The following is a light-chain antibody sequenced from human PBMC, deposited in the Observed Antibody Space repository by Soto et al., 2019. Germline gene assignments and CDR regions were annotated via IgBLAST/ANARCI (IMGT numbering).Light chain of an antibody. CDR3: QQYNSYSST. J-gene: IGKJ1*01. CDR2: KAS. CDR1: RSISSW. V-gene: IGKV1-5*03. Sequence: DIQMTQSPSTLSASVGDRVTITCRASRSISSWLAWYQQKPGKAPKLLIYKASSLESGVPSRFSGSGSETEFALTIRSLQPDDFATYYCQQYNSYSSTFGQGTKVDIK.